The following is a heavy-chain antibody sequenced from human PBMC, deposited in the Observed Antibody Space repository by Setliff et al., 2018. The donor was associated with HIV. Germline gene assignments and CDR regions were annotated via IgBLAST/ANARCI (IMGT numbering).Heavy chain of an antibody. CDR3: ATVRRYYYDSSGQEYFQH. D-gene: IGHD3-22*01. J-gene: IGHJ1*01. CDR1: GYTLAELS. Sequence: ASVKVSCKVSGYTLAELSIHWVRQAPGKGLEWMGGFDPEDVETVYAQKFQGRVTMTEYTSTDTAYMELSSLRPEDTAVYYCATVRRYYYDSSGQEYFQHWGEGTLVTVSS. V-gene: IGHV1-24*01. CDR2: FDPEDVET.